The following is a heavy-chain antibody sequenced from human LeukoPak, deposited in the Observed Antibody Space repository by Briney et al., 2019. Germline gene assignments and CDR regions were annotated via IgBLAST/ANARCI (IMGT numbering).Heavy chain of an antibody. V-gene: IGHV1-69*13. CDR1: GGTFSSYA. CDR3: ARCLGCYDILTGYYDAGGLHWCFDL. Sequence: ASVKVSCKASGGTFSSYAISWVRQAPGQGLEWMGGIIPIFGTANYAQKFQGRVTITADESTSTAYMELSSLRSEDTAVYYCARCLGCYDILTGYYDAGGLHWCFDLWGRGTLVTVSS. CDR2: IIPIFGTA. D-gene: IGHD3-9*01. J-gene: IGHJ2*01.